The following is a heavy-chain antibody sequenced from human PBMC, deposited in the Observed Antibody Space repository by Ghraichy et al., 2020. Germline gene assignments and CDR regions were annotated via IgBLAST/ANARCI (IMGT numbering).Heavy chain of an antibody. CDR3: ARDRIYVWAAMVVSIYYSGMDV. Sequence: GESLNISCAASGFTFSRYALHWVRQAPGKGLEWVAVISKDGSNKYYADSVKGRFTVSRDNSKNTLYLQMNSLRAEDTAVYFCARDRIYVWAAMVVSIYYSGMDVWGQGTTVTVSS. J-gene: IGHJ6*02. V-gene: IGHV3-30-3*01. D-gene: IGHD3-16*01. CDR1: GFTFSRYA. CDR2: ISKDGSNK.